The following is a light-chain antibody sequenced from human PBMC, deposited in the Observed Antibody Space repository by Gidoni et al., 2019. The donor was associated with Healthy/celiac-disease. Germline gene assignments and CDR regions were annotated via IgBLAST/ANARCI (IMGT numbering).Light chain of an antibody. V-gene: IGLV2-14*03. CDR3: SSYTSSSTLYV. Sequence: SALTHPPSVSGSPGQSITISCTGTSRDVGGYNYVSWYQQHPGKAPKLMIYDVSKRPSGVANCFSGSKSGNTASLTISGLQAEDEADYYCSSYTSSSTLYVFGTGTKVTVL. CDR1: SRDVGGYNY. CDR2: DVS. J-gene: IGLJ1*01.